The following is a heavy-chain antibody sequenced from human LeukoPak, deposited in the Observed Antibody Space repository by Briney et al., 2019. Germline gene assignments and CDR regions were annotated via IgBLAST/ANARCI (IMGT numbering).Heavy chain of an antibody. CDR1: GFTFSSYA. CDR2: ISGSGGST. D-gene: IGHD3-22*01. Sequence: GGSLRLSCAASGFTFSSYAMSWVRQAPGKGLEWVSAISGSGGSTYNADSVKGRFTISRDNSKNTLYLQMNSLRAEDTAVYYCAKEYRITMIVVVITNFDYWGQGTLVTVSS. CDR3: AKEYRITMIVVVITNFDY. J-gene: IGHJ4*02. V-gene: IGHV3-23*01.